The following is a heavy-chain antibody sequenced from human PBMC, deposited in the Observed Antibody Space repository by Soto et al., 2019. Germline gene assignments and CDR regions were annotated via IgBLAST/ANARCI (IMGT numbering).Heavy chain of an antibody. J-gene: IGHJ3*02. D-gene: IGHD2-2*01. CDR3: ARGRGGWFINQLLNAFDI. CDR1: GGSLSSYY. Sequence: SETLSLTCTVSGGSLSSYYWSWIRQPPGKGLEWIGYIYYSGSTNYNPSLKSRVTISVDTSKNQFSLKLSSVTAADTAVYYCARGRGGWFINQLLNAFDIWGQGTMVTVSS. V-gene: IGHV4-59*01. CDR2: IYYSGST.